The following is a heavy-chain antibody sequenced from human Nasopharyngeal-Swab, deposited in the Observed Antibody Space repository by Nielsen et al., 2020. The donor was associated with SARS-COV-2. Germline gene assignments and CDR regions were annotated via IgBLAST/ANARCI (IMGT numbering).Heavy chain of an antibody. V-gene: IGHV1-69*13. CDR1: GGTFSSYA. Sequence: SVQVSCKASGGTFSSYAISWVRHAPAQGLEWMGGIIPIFGTANYAQKFQGRVTITADESTSTAYMELSSLRSEDTAVYYCARDSGYCSGGSCYYFDYWGQGTLVTVSS. D-gene: IGHD2-15*01. CDR2: IIPIFGTA. CDR3: ARDSGYCSGGSCYYFDY. J-gene: IGHJ4*02.